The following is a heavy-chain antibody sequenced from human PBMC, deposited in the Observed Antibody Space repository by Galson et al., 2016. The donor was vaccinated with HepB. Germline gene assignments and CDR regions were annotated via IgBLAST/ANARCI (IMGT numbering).Heavy chain of an antibody. Sequence: CAISGDSVSSNSAAWNWIRQSPSRGLEWLGRTYYRSKWYNDYAVSVKSRITINPATSKNQFSLQLNSVTHEDTAVYYCVGGAGSFDYWGQGTLVTVSS. CDR1: GDSVSSNSAA. V-gene: IGHV6-1*01. CDR3: VGGAGSFDY. J-gene: IGHJ4*02. D-gene: IGHD2-21*01. CDR2: TYYRSKWYN.